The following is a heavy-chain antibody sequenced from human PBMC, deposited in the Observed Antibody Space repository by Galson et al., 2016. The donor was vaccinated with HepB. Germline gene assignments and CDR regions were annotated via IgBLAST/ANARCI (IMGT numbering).Heavy chain of an antibody. Sequence: SLRLSCAASGFTFNNYAMTWVRQGPGKGLEWVSSIVIGGTTHYSESVKGRFTISRDNSKNTVYLYMNSLRAEDTAVFYCARDPGRDDGMDVWGQGTTVTVSS. D-gene: IGHD3-10*01. V-gene: IGHV3-23*01. J-gene: IGHJ6*02. CDR1: GFTFNNYA. CDR2: IVIGGTT. CDR3: ARDPGRDDGMDV.